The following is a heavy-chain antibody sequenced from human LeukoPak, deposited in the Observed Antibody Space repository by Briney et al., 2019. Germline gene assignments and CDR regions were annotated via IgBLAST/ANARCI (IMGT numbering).Heavy chain of an antibody. CDR1: GFTFSSYS. CDR3: ARAVVAVEPPVDY. V-gene: IGHV3-21*01. D-gene: IGHD6-19*01. CDR2: ISSSSSYI. J-gene: IGHJ4*02. Sequence: PGGSLRLSCAASGFTFSSYSMSWVRQAPGKGLEWVSSISSSSSYIYYADSVKGRFTISRDNAKNSLYLQMNSLRAEDTAVYYCARAVVAVEPPVDYWGQGTLVTVSS.